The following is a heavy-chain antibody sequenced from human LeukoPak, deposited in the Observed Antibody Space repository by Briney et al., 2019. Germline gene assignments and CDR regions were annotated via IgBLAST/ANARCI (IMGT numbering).Heavy chain of an antibody. CDR2: INHSGST. Sequence: PSETLSLTCAVYGGSFSGYYWSWIRQPPGKGLEWIGEINHSGSTNYNPSLKSRVTISVDTSKNQFSLKLSSVTAADTAVYYCARGREYGFDYWGQGTLVTVSS. V-gene: IGHV4-34*01. CDR3: ARGREYGFDY. J-gene: IGHJ4*02. CDR1: GGSFSGYY. D-gene: IGHD4-17*01.